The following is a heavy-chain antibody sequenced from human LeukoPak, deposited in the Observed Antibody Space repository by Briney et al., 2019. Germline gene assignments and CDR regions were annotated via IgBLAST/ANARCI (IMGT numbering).Heavy chain of an antibody. J-gene: IGHJ6*03. D-gene: IGHD2-15*01. Sequence: GASVKVSCKASGYTFTGYYMHWVRQAPGQGLEWMGWINPNSGGTNYAQKFQGRVTMTRDTSISTAYMELSRLRSDDTAVYYCARSGWFPISNYYYMDVWGKGTTVTVSS. CDR3: ARSGWFPISNYYYMDV. CDR1: GYTFTGYY. V-gene: IGHV1-2*02. CDR2: INPNSGGT.